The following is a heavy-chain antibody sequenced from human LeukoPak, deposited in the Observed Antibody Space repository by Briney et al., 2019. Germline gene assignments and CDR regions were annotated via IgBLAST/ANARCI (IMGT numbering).Heavy chain of an antibody. Sequence: SETLSLTCAVYGGSFSGYYWSWIRQPPGKGLEWIGEINHSGSTNYNPSLKSRVTRSVDTSKNQFSLKLSSVTAADTAVYYCARGPRRYYDILTGYGGEYYFDYWGQGTLVTVSS. CDR3: ARGPRRYYDILTGYGGEYYFDY. D-gene: IGHD3-9*01. CDR2: INHSGST. CDR1: GGSFSGYY. J-gene: IGHJ4*02. V-gene: IGHV4-34*01.